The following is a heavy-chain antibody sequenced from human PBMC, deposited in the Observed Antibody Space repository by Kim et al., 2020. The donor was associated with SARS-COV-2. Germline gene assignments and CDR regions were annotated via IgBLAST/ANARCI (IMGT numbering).Heavy chain of an antibody. CDR3: ARADYGDYLYYFDY. D-gene: IGHD4-17*01. CDR1: GFTFSSYA. J-gene: IGHJ4*02. CDR2: ISYDGSNK. V-gene: IGHV3-30*04. Sequence: GGSLRLSCAASGFTFSSYAMHWVRQAPGKGLEWVAVISYDGSNKYYADSVKGRFTISRDNSKNTLYLQMNSLRAEDTAVYYCARADYGDYLYYFDYWGQG.